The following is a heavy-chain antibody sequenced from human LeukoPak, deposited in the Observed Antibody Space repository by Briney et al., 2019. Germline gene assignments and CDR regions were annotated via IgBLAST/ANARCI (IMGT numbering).Heavy chain of an antibody. V-gene: IGHV4-39*07. Sequence: SETLSLTCAVSGASISGSGYYLGWIRQPPGKGLEWIASMSYGGHTHYSLSLQSRVTISVDTSKNQVSLKLTTVTAADTAVYYCASPGRGDYGDYWGQGTLVTVSS. CDR1: GASISGSGYY. J-gene: IGHJ4*02. CDR3: ASPGRGDYGDY. CDR2: MSYGGHT. D-gene: IGHD4/OR15-4a*01.